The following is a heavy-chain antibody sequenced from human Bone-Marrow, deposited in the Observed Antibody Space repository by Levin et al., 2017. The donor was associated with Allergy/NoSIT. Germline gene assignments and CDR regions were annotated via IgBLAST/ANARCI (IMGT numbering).Heavy chain of an antibody. D-gene: IGHD6-6*01. CDR1: GFTFSTYW. CDR2: IKQDGSEK. CDR3: EREGIHSTSSRAQH. V-gene: IGHV3-7*01. J-gene: IGHJ1*01. Sequence: GGSLRLSCVASGFTFSTYWMSWVRQAPGKGLEWVANIKQDGSEKNYVDSVKGRFTISRDNAKNSVYLQMNSLRADDTSVYYCEREGIHSTSSRAQHWGQGTLVTVSS.